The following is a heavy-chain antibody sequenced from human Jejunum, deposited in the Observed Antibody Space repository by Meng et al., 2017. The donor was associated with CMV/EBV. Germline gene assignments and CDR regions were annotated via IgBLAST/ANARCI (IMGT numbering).Heavy chain of an antibody. D-gene: IGHD3-16*02. J-gene: IGHJ4*02. CDR2: NYYSGST. Sequence: QVQLRESGPGLVKPSETLSLTCAGSGGSISTYYWRWIRQPPGKGLEWIGNNYYSGSTNHNPSLASRVTISVDSSKNQFSLKLSSVTAADTAVYYCARHQNGGTYPLDYWGQGTLVTVSS. CDR1: GGSISTYY. CDR3: ARHQNGGTYPLDY. V-gene: IGHV4-59*08.